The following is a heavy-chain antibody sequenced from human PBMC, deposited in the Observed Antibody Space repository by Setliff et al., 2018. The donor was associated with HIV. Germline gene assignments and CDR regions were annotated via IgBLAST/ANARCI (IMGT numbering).Heavy chain of an antibody. V-gene: IGHV3-30*02. CDR3: AMSPYSSGLFDY. J-gene: IGHJ4*02. CDR1: GFTFSSDG. CDR2: IRNDGSTT. D-gene: IGHD6-19*01. Sequence: GGSLRLSCAASGFTFSSDGMHWVRQAPGKGLEWVGFIRNDGSTTDYADSVKGRFTISRDNSKNTLYLQMNSLRAEDTAVYYCAMSPYSSGLFDYWGQGTLVTVSS.